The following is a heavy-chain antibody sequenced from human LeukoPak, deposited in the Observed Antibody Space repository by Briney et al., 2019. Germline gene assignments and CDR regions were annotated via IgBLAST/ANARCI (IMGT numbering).Heavy chain of an antibody. CDR1: GYTFTSYG. Sequence: ASVKVSCKASGYTFTSYGISWGRQAPGQGLEWMGWISAYNGKTNYEQKLQGRLTMTTDTSTSTAYMELRSLRSDDTAVYYCARDLRIADWFDPWGQGTLVTVSS. D-gene: IGHD6-13*01. CDR2: ISAYNGKT. V-gene: IGHV1-18*01. CDR3: ARDLRIADWFDP. J-gene: IGHJ5*02.